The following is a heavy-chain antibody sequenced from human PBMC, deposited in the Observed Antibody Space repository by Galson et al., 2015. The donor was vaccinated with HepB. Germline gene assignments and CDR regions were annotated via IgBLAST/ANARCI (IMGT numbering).Heavy chain of an antibody. CDR3: AKDPPTTAVTPEYFQH. V-gene: IGHV3-23*01. D-gene: IGHD4-11*01. CDR2: ISGSGGST. Sequence: SLRLSCAASGFTFSSYAMSWARQAPGQGLEWVSAISGSGGSTYYADSVKGRFTISRDNSKNTLYLQMNSLRAEDTAVYYCAKDPPTTAVTPEYFQHWGQGTLVTVSS. CDR1: GFTFSSYA. J-gene: IGHJ1*01.